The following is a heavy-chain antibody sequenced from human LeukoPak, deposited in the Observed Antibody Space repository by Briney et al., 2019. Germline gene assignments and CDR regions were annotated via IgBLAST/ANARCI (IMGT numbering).Heavy chain of an antibody. Sequence: ASVNVSCKASGYSLTMYDISWVRQAPGQPLEWLGWISAYSGHTNYPQKLHGRVTMTTDTSTGTVYKELRSLKSDDTAVYYGATNHDPLTGYPFDSWGQGTLVTVSS. V-gene: IGHV1-18*04. CDR1: GYSLTMYD. D-gene: IGHD3-9*01. J-gene: IGHJ4*02. CDR3: ATNHDPLTGYPFDS. CDR2: ISAYSGHT.